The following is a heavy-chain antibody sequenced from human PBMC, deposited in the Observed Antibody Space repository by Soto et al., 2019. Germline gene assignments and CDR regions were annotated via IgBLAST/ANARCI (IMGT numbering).Heavy chain of an antibody. CDR1: GFTFSSYA. D-gene: IGHD5-18*01. Sequence: GGSLRLSCAASGFTFSSYAMSWVRQAPGKGLEWVSTISGSDGRTYSTDSVKGRFTISRDNSRNTAYLQINSLRVEYTAVYYCAKGVSQYTPLALFDYWGRGTLVTVSS. CDR3: AKGVSQYTPLALFDY. V-gene: IGHV3-23*01. J-gene: IGHJ4*02. CDR2: ISGSDGRT.